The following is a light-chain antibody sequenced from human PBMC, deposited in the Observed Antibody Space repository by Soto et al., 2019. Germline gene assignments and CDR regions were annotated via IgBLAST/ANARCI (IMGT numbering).Light chain of an antibody. CDR3: QHYNSYSEA. V-gene: IGKV1-5*03. CDR1: QTSSSL. CDR2: KAS. J-gene: IGKJ1*01. Sequence: IQMTQSPSTLAGSVGDRVTITCLAIQTSSSLLALYHHKPWKAPKLLIYKASTLKSGVPSRFSGSGSGTEFPLTISSLQPDDFANYYCQHYNSYSEAFGQGTKVDIK.